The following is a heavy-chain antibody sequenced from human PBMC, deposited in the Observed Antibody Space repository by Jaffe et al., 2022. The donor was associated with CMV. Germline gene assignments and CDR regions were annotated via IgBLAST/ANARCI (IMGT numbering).Heavy chain of an antibody. CDR1: GGSISGSTW. Sequence: QVQLQESGPGLVKPSGTLSLTCAVTGGSISGSTWWNWVRQPPGKGLDWIGEIHHGGTTNYNPSLRGRVTMSVDKSKNQFSLTLSSVTAADTAVYFCARDSYCGADCYQNVIDIWGKGTTVIVSS. D-gene: IGHD2-21*02. V-gene: IGHV4-4*02. J-gene: IGHJ6*03. CDR2: IHHGGTT. CDR3: ARDSYCGADCYQNVIDI.